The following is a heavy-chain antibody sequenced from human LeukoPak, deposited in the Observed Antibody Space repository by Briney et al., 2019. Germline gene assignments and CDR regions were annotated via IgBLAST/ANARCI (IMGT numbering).Heavy chain of an antibody. CDR1: GDSVSRHDLT. J-gene: IGHJ4*02. CDR2: TFYRSKWYN. Sequence: SQTLSLTCAISGDSVSRHDLTWDWVRQSPSRGLEWLGRTFYRSKWYNDYAVSVKSRITVSPDTSKNQFSLHLNSVTPEDTAVFYCVRSYDWVFDYWGQGTRVTVSS. V-gene: IGHV6-1*01. CDR3: VRSYDWVFDY. D-gene: IGHD1-1*01.